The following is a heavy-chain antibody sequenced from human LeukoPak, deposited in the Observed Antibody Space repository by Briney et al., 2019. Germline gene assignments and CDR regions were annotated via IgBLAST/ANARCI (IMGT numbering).Heavy chain of an antibody. CDR1: GIYVSTNY. CDR2: IYGGGAA. Sequence: GGSLRLSCAASGIYVSTNYMTWIRQAPGKGLEWVSLIYGGGAAYYAESARGRFIISRDNSKNTLFLQMNSLRAEDTAVYYCVSSTGQQLIPYDYWGQGTHVAVSS. V-gene: IGHV3-66*02. CDR3: VSSTGQQLIPYDY. J-gene: IGHJ4*02. D-gene: IGHD6-13*01.